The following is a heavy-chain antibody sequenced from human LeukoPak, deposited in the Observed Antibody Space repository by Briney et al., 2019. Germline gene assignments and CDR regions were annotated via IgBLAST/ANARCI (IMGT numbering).Heavy chain of an antibody. CDR1: GYTFTSYD. J-gene: IGHJ3*02. V-gene: IGHV1-8*01. CDR3: ARDGYNSRAFDI. Sequence: EASVKVSXKASGYTFTSYDINWVRQATGQGLEWMGWMNPNSGNTGYAQKFQGRVTMTRNTSISTAYMELSSLRSEDTAVNYCARDGYNSRAFDIWGQGTMVTVSS. D-gene: IGHD5-24*01. CDR2: MNPNSGNT.